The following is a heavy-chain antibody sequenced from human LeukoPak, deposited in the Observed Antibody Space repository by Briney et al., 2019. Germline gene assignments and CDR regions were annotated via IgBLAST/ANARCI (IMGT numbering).Heavy chain of an antibody. Sequence: GESLKISCKGSGYSFTNYWIGWVRQMSGKGLEWMGIIYPDDSDTRNSPSFQGQVTISADKSISTAYLQWSSLKASDTAMYYCARRSKSYSSGWYDAFDMWGQGTMVTVSS. V-gene: IGHV5-51*01. CDR2: IYPDDSDT. CDR3: ARRSKSYSSGWYDAFDM. CDR1: GYSFTNYW. D-gene: IGHD6-19*01. J-gene: IGHJ3*02.